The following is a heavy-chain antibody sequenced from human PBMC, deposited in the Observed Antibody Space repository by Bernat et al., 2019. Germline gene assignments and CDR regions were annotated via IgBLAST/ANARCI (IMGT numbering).Heavy chain of an antibody. Sequence: EVQLVESGGGLVQPGASLRLSCAASGFTFSSYWMHWVRQAPGKGLVWVSRINSDGSSTSYADSVKGRFTISRDNAKNTLYLQMNSLRAEDTAVYYCARAEVVVAATGYYYGMDVWGQGTTVTVSS. D-gene: IGHD2-15*01. CDR2: INSDGSST. J-gene: IGHJ6*02. CDR3: ARAEVVVAATGYYYGMDV. V-gene: IGHV3-74*01. CDR1: GFTFSSYW.